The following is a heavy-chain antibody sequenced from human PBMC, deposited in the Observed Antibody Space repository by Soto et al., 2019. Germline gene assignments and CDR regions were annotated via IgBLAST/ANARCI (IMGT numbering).Heavy chain of an antibody. CDR3: VKAGFGLPWSAGTNPYFDY. D-gene: IGHD3-10*01. CDR2: ISSNGGST. CDR1: GFTFSSYA. V-gene: IGHV3-64D*08. J-gene: IGHJ4*02. Sequence: RGSLRLSCSASGFTFSSYAMHWVRQAPGKGLEYVSAISSNGGSTYYADSVKGRFTISRDNSKNTLYLQMSSLRAEDTAVYYCVKAGFGLPWSAGTNPYFDYWGQGTLVTVSS.